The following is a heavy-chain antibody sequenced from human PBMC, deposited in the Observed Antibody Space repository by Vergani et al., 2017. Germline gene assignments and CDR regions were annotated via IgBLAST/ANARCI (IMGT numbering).Heavy chain of an antibody. V-gene: IGHV1-46*03. Sequence: QVQLVQSGAEVKKPGASVKVSCKASGYTFTSYYMHWVRQAPGQGLEWMGIINPSGGRTSYAQKFQGRVTMTRDTSTSTVYMELSSLRSEDTAVYYCARGPDYYDSSGYYWFDYWCQGTLVTVSS. D-gene: IGHD3-22*01. CDR1: GYTFTSYY. J-gene: IGHJ4*02. CDR2: INPSGGRT. CDR3: ARGPDYYDSSGYYWFDY.